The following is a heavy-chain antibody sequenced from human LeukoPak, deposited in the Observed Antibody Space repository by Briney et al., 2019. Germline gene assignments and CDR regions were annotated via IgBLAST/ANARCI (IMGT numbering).Heavy chain of an antibody. CDR3: ATTTIRLGY. V-gene: IGHV4-39*07. CDR2: IYYSGTT. D-gene: IGHD1-26*01. CDR1: GYSISSSSNY. J-gene: IGHJ4*02. Sequence: PSETLSLACTVSGYSISSSSNYWGWIRQPPGKGLEWIGSIYYSGTTYYNPSLKSRVTISVDTSKNQFSLKLSSVTAADTAVYYCATTTIRLGYWGQGTLVTVSS.